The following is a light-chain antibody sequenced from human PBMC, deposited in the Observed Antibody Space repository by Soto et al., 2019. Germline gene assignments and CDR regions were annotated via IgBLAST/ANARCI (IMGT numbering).Light chain of an antibody. V-gene: IGLV1-44*01. Sequence: QSVLTQPPSASGTPGQRVTISCSGSSSNIGSNTVNWYQQLPGTAPKLLIYNNNQRPSGVPDRFSGSKSGTSASLAISGLQSEDEADYYCAAWDDSLKGLVFGTGTKVT. CDR3: AAWDDSLKGLV. CDR1: SSNIGSNT. J-gene: IGLJ1*01. CDR2: NNN.